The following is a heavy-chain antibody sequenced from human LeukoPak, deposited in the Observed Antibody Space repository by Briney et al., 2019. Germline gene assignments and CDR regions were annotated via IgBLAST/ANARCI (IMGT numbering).Heavy chain of an antibody. D-gene: IGHD3-10*01. V-gene: IGHV4-34*01. CDR1: GGSISSYY. CDR3: ARARISVLRGIWQVGSGYYMDV. Sequence: PSETLSLTCTVSGGSISSYYWSWIRQPPGKGLEWIGEINHSGSTNYNPSLKSRVTISVDTSKNQFSLKLSSVTAADTAVYYCARARISVLRGIWQVGSGYYMDVWDKGTTVTVSS. J-gene: IGHJ6*03. CDR2: INHSGST.